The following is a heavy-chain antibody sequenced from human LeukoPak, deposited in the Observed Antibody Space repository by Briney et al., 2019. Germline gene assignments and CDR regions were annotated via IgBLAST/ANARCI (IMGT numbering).Heavy chain of an antibody. CDR2: IYYSGST. CDR1: GGSISSYY. Sequence: SETLSLTCTVSGGSISSYYWSWIRQPPGKGLEWIGYIYYSGSTNYNPSLKSRVTISVDTPKNQFSLKLSSVTAADTAVYYCARSIFRYFDPWGQGTLVTVSS. J-gene: IGHJ5*02. D-gene: IGHD3-3*01. CDR3: ARSIFRYFDP. V-gene: IGHV4-59*01.